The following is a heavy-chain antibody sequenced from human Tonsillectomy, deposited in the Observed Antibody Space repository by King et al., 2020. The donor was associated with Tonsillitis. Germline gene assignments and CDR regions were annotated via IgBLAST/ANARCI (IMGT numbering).Heavy chain of an antibody. CDR2: INPATGDT. V-gene: IGHV1-2*02. CDR3: ARVCTVSGRFTEEVARPAFFDP. Sequence: QLVQSGAEVKKPGASVKVSCKASGNTFSDYYLYWVRQAPGQGLEWMGWINPATGDTDYAQTFQGRVTMTRDTSISTAYMELRRLTSDDPAVYFCARVCTVSGRFTEEVARPAFFDPWGQGSLVSVSA. J-gene: IGHJ4*02. CDR1: GNTFSDYY. D-gene: IGHD3-10*01.